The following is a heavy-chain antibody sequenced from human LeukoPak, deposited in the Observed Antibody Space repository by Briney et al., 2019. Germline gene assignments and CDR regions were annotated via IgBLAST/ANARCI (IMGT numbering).Heavy chain of an antibody. D-gene: IGHD5-12*01. CDR1: GYTFTGYY. CDR2: IIPILGIA. CDR3: AINPTSRYSGYDGNDY. V-gene: IGHV1-69*02. J-gene: IGHJ4*02. Sequence: SVKVSCKASGYTFTGYYMHWVRQAPGQGLEWMGRIIPILGIANYAQKFQGRVTITADKSTSTAYMELSSLRSEDTAVYYCAINPTSRYSGYDGNDYWGQGTLVTVSS.